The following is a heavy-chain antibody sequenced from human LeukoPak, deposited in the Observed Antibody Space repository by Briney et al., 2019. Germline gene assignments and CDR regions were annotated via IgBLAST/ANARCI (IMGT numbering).Heavy chain of an antibody. CDR2: IYYSGST. CDR1: GGSISSYY. Sequence: SETLSLTCTVSGGSISSYYWSWIRQPPGKGLEWIGYIYYSGSTNYNPPLKSRVTISVDTSKNQFSLKLSSVTAADTAVYYCARGSKWFGELSFDYWGQGTLVTVSS. D-gene: IGHD3-10*01. V-gene: IGHV4-59*01. CDR3: ARGSKWFGELSFDY. J-gene: IGHJ4*02.